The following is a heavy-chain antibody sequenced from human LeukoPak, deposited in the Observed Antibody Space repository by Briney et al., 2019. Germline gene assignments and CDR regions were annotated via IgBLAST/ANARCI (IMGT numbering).Heavy chain of an antibody. D-gene: IGHD6-13*01. CDR3: ARVRSRNWYDAFDI. CDR2: ISSSGTTK. V-gene: IGHV3-11*04. Sequence: GGSLRLSCAASGSTFNDYYMSWIRQAPGKGLEWVSCISSSGTTKYYADSVKGRFTISRDNAKKSMYLKMNSLRAEDTAEYYCARVRSRNWYDAFDIWGQGTMVTVSS. J-gene: IGHJ3*02. CDR1: GSTFNDYY.